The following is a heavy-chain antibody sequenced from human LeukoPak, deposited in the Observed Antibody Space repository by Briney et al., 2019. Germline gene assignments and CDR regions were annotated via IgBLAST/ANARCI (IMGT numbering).Heavy chain of an antibody. Sequence: SETLSLTCTVSGVSIRSYYWSWIRQPAGKGLEWIGRIYTSGSTNYNPSLESRVTMSVDTSKNQFSLRLSSVTAADTAVYYCARDPGYYGSGSRGAFDYWGQGTLVTVSS. J-gene: IGHJ4*02. CDR1: GVSIRSYY. D-gene: IGHD3-10*01. CDR3: ARDPGYYGSGSRGAFDY. V-gene: IGHV4-4*07. CDR2: IYTSGST.